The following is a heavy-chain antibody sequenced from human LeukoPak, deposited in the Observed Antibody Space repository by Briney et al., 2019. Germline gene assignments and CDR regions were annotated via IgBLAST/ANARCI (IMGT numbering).Heavy chain of an antibody. CDR1: GGSISSYY. CDR2: IYYSGST. D-gene: IGHD5-12*01. J-gene: IGHJ4*02. V-gene: IGHV4-59*01. Sequence: SETLSLTCTVSGGSISSYYWSWIRQPPGKGLEWIGYIYYSGSTNYNPSLKSRVTISVDTSKNQFSLKLSSVTAADTAVYYCARSNSGYDWWLDYWGQGTLVTVSS. CDR3: ARSNSGYDWWLDY.